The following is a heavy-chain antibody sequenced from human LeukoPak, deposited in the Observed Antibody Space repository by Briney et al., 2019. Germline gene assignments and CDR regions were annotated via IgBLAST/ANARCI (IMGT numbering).Heavy chain of an antibody. CDR1: GYSISSGYY. V-gene: IGHV4-38-2*02. CDR3: ARGRAARFDY. CDR2: IYHSGST. J-gene: IGHJ4*02. Sequence: SETLSLTCTVSGYSISSGYYWGWIRQPPGKGLEWIGSIYHSGSTYYNPSLKSRDTISVDTSKNQFSLKLSSVTAADTAVYYCARGRAARFDYWGQGTLVTVSS. D-gene: IGHD6-6*01.